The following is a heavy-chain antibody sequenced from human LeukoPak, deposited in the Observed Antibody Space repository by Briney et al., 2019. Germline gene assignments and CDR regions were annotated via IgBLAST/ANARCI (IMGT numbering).Heavy chain of an antibody. CDR2: INHSGST. Sequence: SETLSLTCAVYGGSFSGYYWSWIRQPPGKGLEWIGEINHSGSTNYNPSLKSRVTISVDTSKNQFSLKLSSVTAADTAVYYCARQTIGYCSGGTCYSNYYYGMDVWGQGTTVTVSS. V-gene: IGHV4-34*01. CDR1: GGSFSGYY. CDR3: ARQTIGYCSGGTCYSNYYYGMDV. J-gene: IGHJ6*02. D-gene: IGHD2-15*01.